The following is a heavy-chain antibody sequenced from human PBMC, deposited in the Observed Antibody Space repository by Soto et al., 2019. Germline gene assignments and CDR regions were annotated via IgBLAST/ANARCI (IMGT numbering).Heavy chain of an antibody. D-gene: IGHD3-22*01. CDR2: ISYDGSNK. CDR3: ARDGGIVVVMGAPYYFDY. J-gene: IGHJ4*02. CDR1: GFTFSSYA. V-gene: IGHV3-30-3*01. Sequence: GGSLRLSCAASGFTFSSYAMHWVRQAPGKGLEWVAVISYDGSNKYYADSVKGRFTISRDNSKNTLYLQMNSLRAEDTAVYYCARDGGIVVVMGAPYYFDYWGQGTLVTVSS.